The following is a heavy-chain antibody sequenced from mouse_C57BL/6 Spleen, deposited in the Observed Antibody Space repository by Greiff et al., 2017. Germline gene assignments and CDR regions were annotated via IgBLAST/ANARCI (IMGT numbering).Heavy chain of an antibody. Sequence: QVQLQQPGAELVMPGASVKLSCKASGYTFTSYWMHWVKQRPGQGLEWIGEIDPSDSYTNYNQKFKGKSTLTVDKSSSTAYMQLSSLTSEDSAVYYCAALTGTGGFDYWGQGTTLTVSS. J-gene: IGHJ2*01. CDR3: AALTGTGGFDY. CDR2: IDPSDSYT. D-gene: IGHD4-1*01. CDR1: GYTFTSYW. V-gene: IGHV1-69*01.